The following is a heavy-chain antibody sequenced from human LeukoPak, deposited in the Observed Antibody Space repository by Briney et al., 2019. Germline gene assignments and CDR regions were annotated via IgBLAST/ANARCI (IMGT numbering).Heavy chain of an antibody. CDR3: ARQCSSTSCYFEFDP. Sequence: SVKVSCKASGGTFSSYAISWVRQAPGQGLEWMGRIIPIFGIANYAQKFQGRVTITADKSTSTAHMELSSLRSEDTAVYYCARQCSSTSCYFEFDPWGQGTLVTVSS. V-gene: IGHV1-69*04. CDR1: GGTFSSYA. D-gene: IGHD2-2*01. J-gene: IGHJ5*02. CDR2: IIPIFGIA.